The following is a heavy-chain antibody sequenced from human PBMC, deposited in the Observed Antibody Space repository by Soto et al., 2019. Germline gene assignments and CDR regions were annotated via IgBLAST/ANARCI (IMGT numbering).Heavy chain of an antibody. V-gene: IGHV4-31*03. CDR2: IYYSGST. CDR1: GGSISSGGYY. D-gene: IGHD3-22*01. Sequence: SETLSLTCTVSGGSISSGGYYWSWIRQHPGKGLEWIGYIYYSGSTYYNPSLKSRVTISVDTSKNQFSLKLSSVTAADTAAYYWARIYYDRSGYYYPLDYWGQGTRVTVSS. J-gene: IGHJ4*02. CDR3: ARIYYDRSGYYYPLDY.